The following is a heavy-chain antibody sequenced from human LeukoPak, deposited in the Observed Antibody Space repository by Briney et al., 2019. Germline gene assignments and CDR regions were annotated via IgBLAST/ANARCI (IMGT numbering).Heavy chain of an antibody. Sequence: GGSLRLSCAASGFIFTNYALSWVRQAPGKGLESVSVISGSGDTTYYADSVKGRFTISRDNVKKSLYLQMDSLRAEDTAVYYCARVPVTIFGVVDDPIDFWGQGTLVTVSS. V-gene: IGHV3-23*01. CDR1: GFIFTNYA. D-gene: IGHD3-3*01. J-gene: IGHJ4*02. CDR2: ISGSGDTT. CDR3: ARVPVTIFGVVDDPIDF.